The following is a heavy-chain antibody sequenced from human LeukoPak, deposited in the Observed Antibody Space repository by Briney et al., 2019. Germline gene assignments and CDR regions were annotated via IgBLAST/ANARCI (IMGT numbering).Heavy chain of an antibody. J-gene: IGHJ4*02. CDR3: ARDKNYRFDY. D-gene: IGHD3-16*02. CDR1: GYTFTDNG. CDR2: ISANSGKT. V-gene: IGHV1-18*01. Sequence: ASVKVSCKASGYTFTDNGISWVRQAPGEGLEWMGWISANSGKTNYAQGFQGRVTMTRETSSSTVYMELRSLRSDGTAVYFCARDKNYRFDYWGQGTLVSVTS.